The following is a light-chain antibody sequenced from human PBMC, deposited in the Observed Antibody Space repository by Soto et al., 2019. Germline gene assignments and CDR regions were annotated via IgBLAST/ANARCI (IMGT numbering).Light chain of an antibody. CDR2: AAS. V-gene: IGKV1-8*01. CDR3: QQSYKMPS. Sequence: AIRMTQSPSSFSASTGDRVTITCRASQGISSYLAWYQQKPGKAPKLLIYAASTLQSGVPSRFSGSGSGTDFTLTITSLQPEDFGTYYCQQSYKMPSFGQGTRLEI. CDR1: QGISSY. J-gene: IGKJ5*01.